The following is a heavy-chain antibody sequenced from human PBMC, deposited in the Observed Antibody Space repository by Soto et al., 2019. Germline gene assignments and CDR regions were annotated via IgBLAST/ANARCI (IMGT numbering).Heavy chain of an antibody. Sequence: QVQLVQSGAEVKKPGSSVKVSCKASGGTFSSYTISWVRQAPGQGLEWMGRIIPILGIANYAQKCQGRVTITADKSTSTAYMELSSLRSEDTAVYYCASTGTMVRGVIYYYYGMDVWGQGTTVTVSS. J-gene: IGHJ6*02. CDR3: ASTGTMVRGVIYYYYGMDV. V-gene: IGHV1-69*02. CDR2: IIPILGIA. D-gene: IGHD3-10*01. CDR1: GGTFSSYT.